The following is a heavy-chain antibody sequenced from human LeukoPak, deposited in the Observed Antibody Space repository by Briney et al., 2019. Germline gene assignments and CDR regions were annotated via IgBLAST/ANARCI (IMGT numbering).Heavy chain of an antibody. CDR2: INPSGGST. Sequence: ASVKVSCKASGYTFTSYYMHWVRQAPGQGLEWMGIINPSGGSTSYAQKLQGRVAMTTDTSTSTAYMELRSLRSDDTAVYYCAREMDYYDFWSGYYKSSYYYYYGMDVWGQGTTVTVSS. CDR3: AREMDYYDFWSGYYKSSYYYYYGMDV. V-gene: IGHV1-46*01. CDR1: GYTFTSYY. J-gene: IGHJ6*02. D-gene: IGHD3-3*01.